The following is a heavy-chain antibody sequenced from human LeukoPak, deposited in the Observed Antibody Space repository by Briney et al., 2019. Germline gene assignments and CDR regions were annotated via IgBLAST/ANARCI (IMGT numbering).Heavy chain of an antibody. CDR2: FDPEDGET. Sequence: ASVTVSCTVSGYTLTELSMHWVRQAPGKGLEWMGGFDPEDGETIYAQKFQGRVTMTEDTSTDTAYMELSSLRSEDTAVYYCATEDYSSSSLRWFDPWGQGTLVTVSS. J-gene: IGHJ5*02. CDR3: ATEDYSSSSLRWFDP. CDR1: GYTLTELS. V-gene: IGHV1-24*01. D-gene: IGHD6-6*01.